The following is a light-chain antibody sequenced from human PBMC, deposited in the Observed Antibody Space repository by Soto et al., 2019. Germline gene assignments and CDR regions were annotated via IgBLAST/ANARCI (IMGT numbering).Light chain of an antibody. Sequence: EIVLTQSPGTLSLSQGERATLSCRASQSVSSSYLAWYQQKPGQAPRLLIYGASSRATGIPDRFSGSGSGTDFTLTISRLEPEDFAVYYSQQYGSSPRYTFGQGTKLEIK. V-gene: IGKV3-20*01. CDR1: QSVSSSY. CDR2: GAS. CDR3: QQYGSSPRYT. J-gene: IGKJ2*01.